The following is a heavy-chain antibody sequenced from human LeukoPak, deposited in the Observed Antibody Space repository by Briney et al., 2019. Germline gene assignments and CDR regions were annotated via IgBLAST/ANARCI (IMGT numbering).Heavy chain of an antibody. CDR3: AREDGTFDY. Sequence: GGSLTLSCAASGFTFNNYAMTWVRQAPGKGLEWVANIKPDGDTYYVDSAKGRFTISRDNAKNSLYLQMNSLRAEDTAVYYCAREDGTFDYWGQGALVTVSS. J-gene: IGHJ4*02. D-gene: IGHD1-1*01. CDR2: IKPDGDT. V-gene: IGHV3-7*01. CDR1: GFTFNNYA.